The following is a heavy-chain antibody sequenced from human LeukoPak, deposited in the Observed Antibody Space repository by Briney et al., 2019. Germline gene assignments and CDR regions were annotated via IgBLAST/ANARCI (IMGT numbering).Heavy chain of an antibody. J-gene: IGHJ4*02. D-gene: IGHD3-3*01. V-gene: IGHV4-59*01. CDR1: GGSISSYY. CDR3: ARAGGGGNFGVVILDY. Sequence: PSETLSLTCTVSGGSISSYYWSWIRQPPGKGLEWVGYIYYSGSTNYNPSLKSRVTISVDTSKNQFSLKLSSVTAADTAVYYCARAGGGGNFGVVILDYWGQGTLVTVSS. CDR2: IYYSGST.